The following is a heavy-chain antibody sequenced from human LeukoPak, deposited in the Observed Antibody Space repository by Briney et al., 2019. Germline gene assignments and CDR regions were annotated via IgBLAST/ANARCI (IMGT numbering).Heavy chain of an antibody. D-gene: IGHD2-21*01. CDR1: GYTFTGYY. CDR2: INPNSGGT. Sequence: ASVKVSCKASGYTFTGYYMHWVRQAPGQGVEWMGWINPNSGGTNYAQKFQGRVTMTRDTSISTAYMEVSRLRSDDTAVYYCARSAETYCGGDCYSFDYWGQGTLVTVSS. CDR3: ARSAETYCGGDCYSFDY. V-gene: IGHV1-2*02. J-gene: IGHJ4*02.